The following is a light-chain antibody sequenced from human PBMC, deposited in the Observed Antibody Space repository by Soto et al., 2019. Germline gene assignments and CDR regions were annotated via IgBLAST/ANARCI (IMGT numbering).Light chain of an antibody. J-gene: IGKJ3*01. CDR3: QQYNNLPFT. Sequence: EIVKKQSPATLSVSPGERATLSCRAGQSVTTHLAWYQQKPGPAPTLLIYGASTRATGIPARFSGSGSGTEFTLSISSLQSEDFAVYYCQQYNNLPFTCGRGTRVDIK. V-gene: IGKV3-15*01. CDR2: GAS. CDR1: QSVTTH.